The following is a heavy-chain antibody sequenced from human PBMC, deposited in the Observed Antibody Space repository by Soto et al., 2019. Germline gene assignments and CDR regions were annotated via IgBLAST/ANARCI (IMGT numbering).Heavy chain of an antibody. CDR1: GGTFRSYA. D-gene: IGHD6-6*01. J-gene: IGHJ4*02. Sequence: QVQLVQSGAEVKKPGSSVKVSCKASGGTFRSYAISWVRQAPGQGLEWMGGIIPIFGTANYAQKFQGRVTITADESTSTAYMELGSLRSEDTAVYDCARSLCSYSSSSYHFDYWGQGTLVTVSS. V-gene: IGHV1-69*01. CDR3: ARSLCSYSSSSYHFDY. CDR2: IIPIFGTA.